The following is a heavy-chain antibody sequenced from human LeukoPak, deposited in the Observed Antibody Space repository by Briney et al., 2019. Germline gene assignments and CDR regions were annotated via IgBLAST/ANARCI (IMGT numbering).Heavy chain of an antibody. V-gene: IGHV4-59*08. CDR2: IYYSGST. Sequence: SETLSLTCTVSGGSISSYYWSWIRQPPGKGLEWIGYIYYSGSTNYNPSLKSRVTISVDTSKNQFSLKLSSVTAADTAVYYCARLGGSGSYYPFLDYWGQGTLVTVSS. J-gene: IGHJ4*02. D-gene: IGHD3-10*01. CDR1: GGSISSYY. CDR3: ARLGGSGSYYPFLDY.